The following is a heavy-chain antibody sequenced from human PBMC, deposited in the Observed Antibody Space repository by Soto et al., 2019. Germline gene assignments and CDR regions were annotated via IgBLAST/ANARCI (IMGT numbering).Heavy chain of an antibody. Sequence: GGSLRLAWAASGVTFSSYARSWGRQAPGKGLEWVSAISGSGGSTYYADSVKGRFTISRDNSKNTLYLQMNSLRAEDTAVYYCVSGGSKADDSTWPYYHYYGMDVWCPATTVTVFS. CDR2: ISGSGGST. CDR1: GVTFSSYA. D-gene: IGHD1-1*01. V-gene: IGHV3-23*01. CDR3: VSGGSKADDSTWPYYHYYGMDV. J-gene: IGHJ6*02.